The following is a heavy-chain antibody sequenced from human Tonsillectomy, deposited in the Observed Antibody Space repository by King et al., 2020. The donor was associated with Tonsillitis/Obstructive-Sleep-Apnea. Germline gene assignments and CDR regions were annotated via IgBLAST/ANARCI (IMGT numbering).Heavy chain of an antibody. V-gene: IGHV1-2*02. D-gene: IGHD3-10*01. CDR1: GYTFTDFY. Sequence: QLVQSGAEVKKPGASVKVSCKASGYTFTDFYMNWVRQAPGQGXEWMGWMHPNSGGTHLAXKFQXRVXMTXXTSISTXXMXXSSLNSDDTAVSYCVRTXLRXXXXXYGXAFXXXG. CDR2: MHPNSGGT. CDR3: VRTXLRXXXXXYGXAFXX. J-gene: IGHJ3*02.